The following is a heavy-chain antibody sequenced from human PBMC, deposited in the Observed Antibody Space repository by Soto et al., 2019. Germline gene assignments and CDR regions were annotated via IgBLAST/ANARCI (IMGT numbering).Heavy chain of an antibody. V-gene: IGHV3-23*01. J-gene: IGHJ5*02. D-gene: IGHD6-13*01. CDR2: ISGSGGST. CDR3: AKVKSVYSRRDRSMNWFDP. Sequence: GGSLRLSCAASGFTVSSYAMSWVRQAPGKGLEWVSAISGSGGSTYYADSVKGRFTISRDNSKNTLYLQLNSLRAEDTAVYYCAKVKSVYSRRDRSMNWFDPWGQGTLVTVSS. CDR1: GFTVSSYA.